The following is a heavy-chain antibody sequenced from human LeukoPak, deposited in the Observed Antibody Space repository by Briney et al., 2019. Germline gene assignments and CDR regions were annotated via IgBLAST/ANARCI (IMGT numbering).Heavy chain of an antibody. J-gene: IGHJ6*03. D-gene: IGHD3-3*01. CDR2: IIPIFGTA. Sequence: SVKVSCMASGGTFSSYAISWVRQAPGQGLEWMGGIIPIFGTANYAQKFQGRVTITADKSTSTAYMELSSLRSEDTAVYYCARSSATDRQYDFLSSRDYYYYYMDVWGKGTTVTISS. V-gene: IGHV1-69*06. CDR1: GGTFSSYA. CDR3: ARSSATDRQYDFLSSRDYYYYYMDV.